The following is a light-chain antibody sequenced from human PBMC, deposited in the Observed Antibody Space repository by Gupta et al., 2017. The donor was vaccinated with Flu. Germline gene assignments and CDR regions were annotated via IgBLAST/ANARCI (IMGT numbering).Light chain of an antibody. CDR3: MIWPSNAHVV. CDR2: YYSDSDK. J-gene: IGLJ2*01. Sequence: TLPRDMYVGEYNMGWYQQKPGSPPKFLLVYYSDSDKGHGSGVPSRFSGSKDASANTGVLLISGLQSEDEADYYCMIWPSNAHVVFGGGTKLAVL. V-gene: IGLV5-37*01. CDR1: RDMYVGEYN.